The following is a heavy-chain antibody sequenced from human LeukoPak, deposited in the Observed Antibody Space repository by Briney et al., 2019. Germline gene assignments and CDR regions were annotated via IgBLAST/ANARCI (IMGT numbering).Heavy chain of an antibody. CDR2: INDSGST. J-gene: IGHJ3*02. CDR1: GGSFSGYY. CDR3: GRDPPGGTLDI. Sequence: PSETLSLTCAVYGGSFSGYYWSWIRQPPGKGLEWLGDINDSGSTHYNPSLKSRVTISVDPSKNRFSLDLTSVTAADTAVYYCGRDPPGGTLDIWGQGTMVTVSS. V-gene: IGHV4-34*01. D-gene: IGHD3-16*01.